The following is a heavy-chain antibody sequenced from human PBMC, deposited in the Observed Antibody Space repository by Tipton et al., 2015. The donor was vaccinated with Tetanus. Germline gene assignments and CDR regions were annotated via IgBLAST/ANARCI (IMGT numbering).Heavy chain of an antibody. CDR1: GYRPMNYG. CDR2: ISGYSGQT. CDR3: ARDADMWATRKAFYI. Sequence: QSGAEVKKPGASVTLSCTASGYRPMNYGISWVRQAPGQGLEWLAWISGYSGQTKYTQRVQGRLKITTDSSTNTVFLEVRSLRSDDPCLSVCARDADMWATRKAFYIWGQGTMVTVSS. J-gene: IGHJ3*02. D-gene: IGHD1-26*01. V-gene: IGHV1-18*01.